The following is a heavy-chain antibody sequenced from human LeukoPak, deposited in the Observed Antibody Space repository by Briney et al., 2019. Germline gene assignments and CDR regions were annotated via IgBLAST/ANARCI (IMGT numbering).Heavy chain of an antibody. Sequence: SQTLSLTCAISGXSLSINSSAWNWIRQSPSRCLEWLGTTYYRAKYYNDSAVSVKTRITINPPTSTNHFSLQRHSVTPEDTAVYYCARGPGLRMGAFDIWGQGTVVSVSS. CDR1: GXSLSINSSA. CDR3: ARGPGLRMGAFDI. D-gene: IGHD4-17*01. V-gene: IGHV6-1*01. CDR2: TYYRAKYYN. J-gene: IGHJ3*02.